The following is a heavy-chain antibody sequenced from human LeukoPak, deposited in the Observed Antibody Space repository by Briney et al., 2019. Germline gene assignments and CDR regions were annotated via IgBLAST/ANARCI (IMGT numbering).Heavy chain of an antibody. Sequence: PSETLSLTCTVSGGSISSSSYYWGWIRQPPGKGLEWIGSIYYSGSTYYNPSLKSRVTISVDTSKNQFSLKLSSVTAADTAVYYCARDWSGSARVLGTLKYNWFDPWGQGTLVTVSS. J-gene: IGHJ5*02. D-gene: IGHD1-26*01. CDR3: ARDWSGSARVLGTLKYNWFDP. V-gene: IGHV4-39*07. CDR1: GGSISSSSYY. CDR2: IYYSGST.